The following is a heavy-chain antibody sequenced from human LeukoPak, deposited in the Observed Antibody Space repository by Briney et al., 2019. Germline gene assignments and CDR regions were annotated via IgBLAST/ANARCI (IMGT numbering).Heavy chain of an antibody. V-gene: IGHV3-11*01. CDR3: ATSTAAAGTD. D-gene: IGHD6-13*01. Sequence: PGGSLRLSCAASAFTFSDYYMSWIRQAPGKGLEWISYISNTGTSIYYADSVKGRFTISRDNAKKSLYLQMSSLRAEDTAIYYCATSTAAAGTDWGQGALVTVSS. J-gene: IGHJ4*02. CDR1: AFTFSDYY. CDR2: ISNTGTSI.